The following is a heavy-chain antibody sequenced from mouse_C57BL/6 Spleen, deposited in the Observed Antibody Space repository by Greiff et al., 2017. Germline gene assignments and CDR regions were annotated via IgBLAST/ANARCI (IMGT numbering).Heavy chain of an antibody. V-gene: IGHV5-15*01. Sequence: EVQLVESGGGLVQPGGSLKLSCAASGFTFSDYGMAWVRQAPRKGPEWVAFISNLAYSIYYADTVTGRFTISRENAKNTLYLEMSSLRSEDTAMYYCARHYDYEGYAMDYWGQGTSVTVSS. CDR2: ISNLAYSI. CDR1: GFTFSDYG. D-gene: IGHD2-4*01. CDR3: ARHYDYEGYAMDY. J-gene: IGHJ4*01.